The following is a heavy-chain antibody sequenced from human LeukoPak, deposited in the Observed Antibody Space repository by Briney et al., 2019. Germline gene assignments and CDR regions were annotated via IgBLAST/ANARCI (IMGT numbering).Heavy chain of an antibody. Sequence: ASVKVSCKASGYTFTSYDINWVRQATGQGLEWMGWMNPNSGNTGYAQKFQGRVTMTRNTSISTAYMELSSLRSEDTAVYYCARALAVRGFNRFDPWGQGTLVTVSS. CDR1: GYTFTSYD. J-gene: IGHJ5*02. V-gene: IGHV1-8*01. CDR2: MNPNSGNT. D-gene: IGHD3-10*01. CDR3: ARALAVRGFNRFDP.